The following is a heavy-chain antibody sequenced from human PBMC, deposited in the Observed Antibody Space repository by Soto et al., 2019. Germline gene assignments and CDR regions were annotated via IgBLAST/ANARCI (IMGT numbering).Heavy chain of an antibody. CDR2: IYYSGST. CDR1: GGSISSYY. J-gene: IGHJ5*02. V-gene: IGHV4-59*01. CDR3: ARGSRRWFDP. Sequence: SETLSLTCTVSGGSISSYYWSWIRQPPGKGLEWIGYIYYSGSTNYNPSLKSRVTISVDTSKNQFSLKLSSVTAANTAVYYCARGSRRWFDPWGQGTLVTVSS.